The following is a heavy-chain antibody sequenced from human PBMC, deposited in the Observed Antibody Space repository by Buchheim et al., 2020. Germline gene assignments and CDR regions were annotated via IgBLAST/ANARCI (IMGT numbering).Heavy chain of an antibody. J-gene: IGHJ4*02. V-gene: IGHV1-46*01. Sequence: QVQLLQSGAEVKRPGASVKLSCRASGYTFPTYYLHWVRQAPGQGLEWMGIIKPGNGGTAYAQEFLGRVTMTRDTSMSTVYMELNSLTSEDTAVYYCARGNYDSGSPSPYFDYWGPGTL. CDR3: ARGNYDSGSPSPYFDY. CDR2: IKPGNGGT. D-gene: IGHD3-10*01. CDR1: GYTFPTYY.